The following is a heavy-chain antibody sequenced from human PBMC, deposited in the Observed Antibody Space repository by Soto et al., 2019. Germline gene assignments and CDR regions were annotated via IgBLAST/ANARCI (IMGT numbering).Heavy chain of an antibody. CDR3: ARGKSGRPTNYYQAINLFDP. CDR1: GGSFSGYY. J-gene: IGHJ5*02. Sequence: QLQLQPWGAGLVTPSETLSLSCAVYGGSFSGYYWSWIRQPPGKGLEWIGDVTQTGSTNYNPSLKSRVTISGDTSKKQFSLPLRSVTVADAAVYYWARGKSGRPTNYYQAINLFDPGGQGNLVTVSS. D-gene: IGHD3-22*01. V-gene: IGHV4-34*01. CDR2: VTQTGST.